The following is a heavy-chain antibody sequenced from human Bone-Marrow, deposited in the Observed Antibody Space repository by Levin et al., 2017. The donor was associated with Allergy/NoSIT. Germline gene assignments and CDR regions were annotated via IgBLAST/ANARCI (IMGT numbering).Heavy chain of an antibody. D-gene: IGHD3-22*01. CDR3: AKDRAENCESCGQTVSYFYFYGMDV. Sequence: LSLTCAGSGINLSTYGMHWVRQAPGKGLEWVAVISYDGTNQYYVDSVRGRFTISRDNSKNTLYLQMNSLIPEDTAVYYCAKDRAENCESCGQTVSYFYFYGMDVWGQGTTVTVSS. CDR1: GINLSTYG. V-gene: IGHV3-30*18. CDR2: ISYDGTNQ. J-gene: IGHJ6*02.